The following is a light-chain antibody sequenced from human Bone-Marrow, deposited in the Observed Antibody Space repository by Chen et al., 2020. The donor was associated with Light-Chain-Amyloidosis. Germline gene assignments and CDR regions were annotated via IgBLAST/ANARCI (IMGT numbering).Light chain of an antibody. V-gene: IGLV3-21*02. Sequence: SYVLTQPSSVSVAPAQTATIACGGNNIGSTSVHWYQQTPGQAPLLVVYDDRDRPSGIPERLSGSNSGNTATLTISRVEAGDEADYYCQVWDRSSDRPVFGGGTKLTVL. CDR3: QVWDRSSDRPV. CDR1: NIGSTS. CDR2: DDR. J-gene: IGLJ3*02.